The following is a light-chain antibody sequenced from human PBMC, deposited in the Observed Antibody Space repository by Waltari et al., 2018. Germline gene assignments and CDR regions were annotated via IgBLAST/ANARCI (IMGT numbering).Light chain of an antibody. CDR2: SNN. V-gene: IGLV1-44*01. CDR3: AAWDDSLNGRV. J-gene: IGLJ3*02. Sequence: QSVLTQPPSASGTPGQRVTISCSGSSSNIGSNTVNWYQQLPGTAPKLLIYSNNHRPRGVPNRFSGSKSGTSASLAISGLQSEDEADYYCAAWDDSLNGRVFGGGTKLTVL. CDR1: SSNIGSNT.